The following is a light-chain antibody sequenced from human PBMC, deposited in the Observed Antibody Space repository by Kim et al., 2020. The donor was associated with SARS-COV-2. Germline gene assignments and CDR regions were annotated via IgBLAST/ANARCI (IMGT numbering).Light chain of an antibody. Sequence: VSPGERATRSCRASQSVSSNVAWYLQKPGQPPRLLVYDASTRATGVPARFSGSGYGTEFTLTISSLQSEDFAVYYCQQYKDWPITFGGGTKVDIK. CDR2: DAS. J-gene: IGKJ4*01. CDR1: QSVSSN. V-gene: IGKV3-15*01. CDR3: QQYKDWPIT.